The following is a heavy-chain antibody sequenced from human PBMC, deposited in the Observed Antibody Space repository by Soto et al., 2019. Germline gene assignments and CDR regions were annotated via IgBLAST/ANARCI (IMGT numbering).Heavy chain of an antibody. CDR3: AKDHRGYYDSSGGNDY. V-gene: IGHV3-30*18. D-gene: IGHD3-22*01. CDR2: ISYDGSNK. J-gene: IGHJ4*02. Sequence: GGSLRLSCAASGFTFSSHGMHWVRQAPGKGLEWVAVISYDGSNKYYADSVKGRFTISRDNSKNTLYLQMNSLRAEDTAVYYCAKDHRGYYDSSGGNDYWGQGTLVTVSS. CDR1: GFTFSSHG.